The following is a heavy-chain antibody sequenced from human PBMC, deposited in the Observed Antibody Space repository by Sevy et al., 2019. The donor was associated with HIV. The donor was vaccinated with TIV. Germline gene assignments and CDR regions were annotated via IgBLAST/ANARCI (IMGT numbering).Heavy chain of an antibody. CDR1: GYTLTKLS. CDR3: AATREYYYGNSGYFDY. CDR2: FDSEDGER. Sequence: ASVKVSCKVSGYTLTKLSMNWVRQAPGKGLEWMGSFDSEDGERIYAQNFQGRVTMSEDTSTDTAYMDLSSLRSDDTAVYFCAATREYYYGNSGYFDYWGQGTLVTVSS. J-gene: IGHJ4*02. D-gene: IGHD3-22*01. V-gene: IGHV1-24*01.